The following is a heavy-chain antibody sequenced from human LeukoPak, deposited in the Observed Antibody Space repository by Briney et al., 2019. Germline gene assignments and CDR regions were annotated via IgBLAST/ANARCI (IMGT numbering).Heavy chain of an antibody. Sequence: KSGGSLRLSCAASGFTFSDYYMSWIRQPPGKGLEWIGSIYYSGSTYYNPSLKSRVTISVDTSKNQFSLKLSSVTAADTAVYFCAREARVDRAFDIWGQGTMVTVSA. J-gene: IGHJ3*02. CDR2: IYYSGST. CDR3: AREARVDRAFDI. CDR1: GFTFSDYY. D-gene: IGHD3-9*01. V-gene: IGHV4-38-2*02.